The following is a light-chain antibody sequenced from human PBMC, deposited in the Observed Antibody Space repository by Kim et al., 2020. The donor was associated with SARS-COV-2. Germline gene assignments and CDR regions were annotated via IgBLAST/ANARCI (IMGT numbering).Light chain of an antibody. Sequence: ALGQTARITCGGNNIGSKNVHWYQQKPGQAPVLVIYRDSNRPSGIPERFSGSNSGNTATLTISRAQAGDEADYYCQVWDSSTYVFGTGTKVTVL. CDR2: RDS. CDR1: NIGSKN. CDR3: QVWDSSTYV. J-gene: IGLJ1*01. V-gene: IGLV3-9*01.